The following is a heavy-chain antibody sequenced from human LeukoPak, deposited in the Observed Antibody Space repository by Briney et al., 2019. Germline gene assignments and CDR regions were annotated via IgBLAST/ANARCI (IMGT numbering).Heavy chain of an antibody. V-gene: IGHV3-48*04. D-gene: IGHD4-23*01. J-gene: IGHJ5*02. CDR1: EFTFSSYS. Sequence: GGSLRLSCAASEFTFSSYSMSWVRQAPGKGLEWVSYISSTATSIYYADSVKGRFTVSRDNAKNSLYLQMNSLRAEDTAVYYCARDVTYHGGDWFDGWGQGTLVTVSS. CDR2: ISSTATSI. CDR3: ARDVTYHGGDWFDG.